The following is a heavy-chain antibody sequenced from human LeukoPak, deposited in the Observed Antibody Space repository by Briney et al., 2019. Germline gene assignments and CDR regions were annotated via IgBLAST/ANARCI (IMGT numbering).Heavy chain of an antibody. CDR3: VRGHRLVSPSPSFDY. Sequence: KASETLSLTCSVSGSPISSGHYWGWIRQPPGKGLEWIGSLYHTGRTSYNPSLKSRVTLAVDTSEKPFSLTMTSLTAADTAVYYCVRGHRLVSPSPSFDYWGPGALVRVSS. D-gene: IGHD6-19*01. CDR1: GSPISSGHY. V-gene: IGHV4-38-2*02. CDR2: LYHTGRT. J-gene: IGHJ4*02.